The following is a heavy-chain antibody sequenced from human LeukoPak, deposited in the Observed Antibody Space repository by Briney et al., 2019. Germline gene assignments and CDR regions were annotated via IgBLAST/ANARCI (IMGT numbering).Heavy chain of an antibody. J-gene: IGHJ5*02. CDR2: ISDSGGST. D-gene: IGHD5-24*01. Sequence: GGSLRLSCSASGFPFSSYAMHWVRQAPGKGLEYVSAISDSGGSTYYADSVKGRFTISRDNSKNTLYLQMNSLRDEDTAVYYCASQQFGPWGQGTLVTVSS. V-gene: IGHV3-64*04. CDR1: GFPFSSYA. CDR3: ASQQFGP.